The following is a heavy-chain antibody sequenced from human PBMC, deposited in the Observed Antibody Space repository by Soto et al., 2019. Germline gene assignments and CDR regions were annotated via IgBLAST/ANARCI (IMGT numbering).Heavy chain of an antibody. CDR1: GYTFTGYY. J-gene: IGHJ6*02. D-gene: IGHD1-26*01. V-gene: IGHV1-2*02. Sequence: QEQLVQSGAEVKQPGASVKVSCKASGYTFTGYYIHWVRQAPRQGLEWMGWINPKSGDTKYAQKFQGRVTVTRDTSISAAYMELSRLRADDTAVYYCARSSGGYSYNGMDVWGQGTTVNVSS. CDR2: INPKSGDT. CDR3: ARSSGGYSYNGMDV.